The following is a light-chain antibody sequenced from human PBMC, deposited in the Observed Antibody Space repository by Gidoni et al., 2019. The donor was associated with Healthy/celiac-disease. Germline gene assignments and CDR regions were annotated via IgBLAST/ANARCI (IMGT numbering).Light chain of an antibody. V-gene: IGKV3-20*01. J-gene: IGKJ4*01. CDR3: QQYGSSPPIT. CDR1: QSVSSSY. Sequence: IVLTQSPGTLSVSPGERATLSCRASQSVSSSYFAWYQQKPGQAPRLLIYGASSRATGIPDRFSGSGSGTDFTLTISRLEPEDFAVYYCQQYGSSPPITFGGXTKVEIK. CDR2: GAS.